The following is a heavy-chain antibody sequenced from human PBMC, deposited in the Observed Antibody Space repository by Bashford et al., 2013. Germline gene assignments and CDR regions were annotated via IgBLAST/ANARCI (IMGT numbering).Heavy chain of an antibody. D-gene: IGHD3-3*01. CDR1: GFTFSVYW. CDR3: AKANYDFWSGLFDY. Sequence: GSLRLSCAASGFTFSVYWMSWVRQAPGKGLEWVSYISSSGSTIYYADSVKGRFTISRDNAKNSLYLQMNSLRAEDTAVYYCAKANYDFWSGLFDYWGQGTLVTVSS. CDR2: ISSSGSTI. V-gene: IGHV3-11*01. J-gene: IGHJ4*02.